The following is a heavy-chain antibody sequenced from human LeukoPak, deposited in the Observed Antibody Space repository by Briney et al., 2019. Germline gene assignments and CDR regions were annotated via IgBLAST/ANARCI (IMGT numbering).Heavy chain of an antibody. D-gene: IGHD3-22*01. J-gene: IGHJ4*02. CDR3: ARDQGTVGYYDSSGYYPFGY. CDR1: GYTFTSYG. V-gene: IGHV1-18*01. CDR2: ISAYNGNT. Sequence: ASVKVSCKASGYTFTSYGISWVRQAPGQGLEWMGWISAYNGNTNYAQKFQGRVTMTRDTSTSTVYMELSSLRSEDTAVYYCARDQGTVGYYDSSGYYPFGYWGQGTLVTVSS.